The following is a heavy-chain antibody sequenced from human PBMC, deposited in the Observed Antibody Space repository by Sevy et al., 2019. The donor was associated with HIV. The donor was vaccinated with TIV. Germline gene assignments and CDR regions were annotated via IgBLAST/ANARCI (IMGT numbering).Heavy chain of an antibody. CDR1: GFTFSSYA. V-gene: IGHV3-64D*06. J-gene: IGHJ4*02. D-gene: IGHD3-3*01. CDR3: VKAVLRFLEVFDY. CDR2: ISSNGGST. Sequence: GGSLRLSCSASGFTFSSYAMHWVRQAPGKGLEYVSAISSNGGSTYYADSVKGRFTISRDNSKNTLYLQMSSLRAEDTAVYYCVKAVLRFLEVFDYWGQGTLVTVSS.